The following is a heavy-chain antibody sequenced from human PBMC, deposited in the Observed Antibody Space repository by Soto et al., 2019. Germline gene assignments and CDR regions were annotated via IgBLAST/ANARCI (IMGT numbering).Heavy chain of an antibody. V-gene: IGHV6-1*01. CDR3: ARGVAVAGKGGVTMGHYWYFDL. CDR1: GDSVSSNSAA. CDR2: TYYRSKWYN. J-gene: IGHJ2*01. Sequence: QVQLQQSGPGLVKPSQTLSLTCAISGDSVSSNSAAWNWIRQSPSRGLEWLGRTYYRSKWYNEYAVSVKGRITITPDRANNQFSLQLNSVTPEDTAVYYCARGVAVAGKGGVTMGHYWYFDLWGRGTLVTVSS. D-gene: IGHD6-19*01.